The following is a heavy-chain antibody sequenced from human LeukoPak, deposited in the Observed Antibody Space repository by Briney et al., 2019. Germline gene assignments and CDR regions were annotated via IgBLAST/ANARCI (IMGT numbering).Heavy chain of an antibody. V-gene: IGHV3-21*01. CDR1: GFTFTTYS. CDR3: ARDRCSGGSCYLGWFDP. CDR2: ISSSSSYI. J-gene: IGHJ5*02. Sequence: GGSLRLSCAASGFTFTTYSMNWVRQAPGKGLEWVSSISSSSSYIYYADSVKGRFTISRDNAKNSLYLQMNSLRAEDTAVYYCARDRCSGGSCYLGWFDPWGQGTLVTVSS. D-gene: IGHD2-15*01.